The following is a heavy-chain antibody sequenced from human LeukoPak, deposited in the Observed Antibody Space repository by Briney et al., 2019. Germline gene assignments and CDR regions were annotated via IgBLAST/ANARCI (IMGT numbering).Heavy chain of an antibody. Sequence: ASVKVSRNASGYTFTSYAMHWVRQAPGQRLEWMGWINAGNGNTKYSQKFQGRVTITRDTSASTAYMELSSLRSEDTAVYYCARPLGYCSSTSCLNWFDPWGQGTLVTVSS. CDR1: GYTFTSYA. J-gene: IGHJ5*02. CDR2: INAGNGNT. D-gene: IGHD2-2*01. CDR3: ARPLGYCSSTSCLNWFDP. V-gene: IGHV1-3*01.